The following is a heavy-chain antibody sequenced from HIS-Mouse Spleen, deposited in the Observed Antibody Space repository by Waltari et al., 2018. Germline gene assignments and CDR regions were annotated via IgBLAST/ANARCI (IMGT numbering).Heavy chain of an antibody. CDR1: GFTLSSYW. J-gene: IGHJ4*02. CDR3: ARDNYTYGFWSGYYALFDY. D-gene: IGHD3-3*01. V-gene: IGHV3-7*01. Sequence: EVQLVESGGGLVQPGGSLRLSCAASGFTLSSYWMSWFRRAPGKGLEWVANIKQDGSEKYYVDSVKGRFTISRDNAKNSLYLQMNSLRAEDTAVYYCARDNYTYGFWSGYYALFDYWGQGTLVTVSS. CDR2: IKQDGSEK.